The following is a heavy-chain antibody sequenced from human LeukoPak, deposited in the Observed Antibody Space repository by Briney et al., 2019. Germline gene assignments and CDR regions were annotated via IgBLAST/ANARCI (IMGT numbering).Heavy chain of an antibody. CDR3: AKGGKELWFGTYYFDF. CDR1: GFAFTNYG. D-gene: IGHD3-10*01. J-gene: IGHJ4*02. V-gene: IGHV3-30*18. Sequence: GGSLRLSCAASGFAFTNYGIHWVRQAPGKGLDWVAVISFDGTNKYYGDSVKGRFTISRDNSKNTVYLQMNSLRAEDTAVYYCAKGGKELWFGTYYFDFWGQGTLITVSS. CDR2: ISFDGTNK.